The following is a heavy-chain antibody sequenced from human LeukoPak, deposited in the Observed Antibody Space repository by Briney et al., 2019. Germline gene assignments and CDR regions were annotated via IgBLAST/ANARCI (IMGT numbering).Heavy chain of an antibody. J-gene: IGHJ4*02. CDR1: GFIFRRNN. V-gene: IGHV3-48*02. Sequence: GGSLRLSCAASGFIFRRNNMNWVRQAPGKGLEWVSYISSSGTTIYYADSVKGRFTISRDNAKNSLYLQMNSLRDEDTAVYYCACARTGGAYFDYWGQGTLVTVSS. CDR2: ISSSGTTI. D-gene: IGHD1-1*01. CDR3: ACARTGGAYFDY.